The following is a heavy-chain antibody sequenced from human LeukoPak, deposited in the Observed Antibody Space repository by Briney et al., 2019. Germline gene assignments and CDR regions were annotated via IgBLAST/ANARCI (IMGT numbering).Heavy chain of an antibody. J-gene: IGHJ4*02. V-gene: IGHV3-73*01. CDR2: IRDRANSYAT. CDR3: TRQRPQTGTFDY. Sequence: PGGSLRLSCAASGFSFSDSPMHWVRQASGKGLEWVGSIRDRANSYATGYSASVEGRFTISRDDSKNTAYLQMNSLIIEDTAVYYCTRQRPQTGTFDYWGQGVLVTVSS. CDR1: GFSFSDSP. D-gene: IGHD3-10*01.